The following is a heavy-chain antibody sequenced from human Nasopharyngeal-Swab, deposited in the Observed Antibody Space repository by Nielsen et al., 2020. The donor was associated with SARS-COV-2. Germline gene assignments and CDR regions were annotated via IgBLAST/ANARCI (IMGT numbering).Heavy chain of an antibody. CDR3: ARHPGYCSGGSCYSRWFDP. J-gene: IGHJ5*02. V-gene: IGHV4-59*08. Sequence: SETLSLTCTASGCPISSYYWSWIRQPPGKGLEWFGYIYYSGSTNYNPSLKRRVTISVDTSKSQCSLKLRSVTAADTTVYYCARHPGYCSGGSCYSRWFDPWGQGTLVTVSS. CDR2: IYYSGST. CDR1: GCPISSYY. D-gene: IGHD2-15*01.